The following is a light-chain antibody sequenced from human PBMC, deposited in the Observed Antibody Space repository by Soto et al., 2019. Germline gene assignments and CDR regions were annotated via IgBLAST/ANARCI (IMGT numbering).Light chain of an antibody. J-gene: IGKJ5*01. CDR3: QRYDSLPPT. Sequence: DIPMTQSPSSLSASVGDRVTITCQARRDIGKYLNWFQEKPGKAPKLLIYDASNLQTGVPSRFSGSGSGTYFTLTISSLQPEDFATYYCQRYDSLPPTFGQGTRLEIK. V-gene: IGKV1-33*01. CDR1: RDIGKY. CDR2: DAS.